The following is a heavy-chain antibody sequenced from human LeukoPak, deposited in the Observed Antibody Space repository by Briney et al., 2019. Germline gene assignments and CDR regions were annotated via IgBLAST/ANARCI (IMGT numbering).Heavy chain of an antibody. Sequence: GGSLRLSCAASGFTVSSHSMSWVRQAPGKGLEWVSVIYSAGFTYYADSVKGRFAISRDNSKNTLYLQMNSLRAEDTALYHCARADSNGWSHYWRQGTLVSVPS. V-gene: IGHV3-53*01. D-gene: IGHD6-19*01. CDR2: IYSAGFT. J-gene: IGHJ4*02. CDR3: ARADSNGWSHY. CDR1: GFTVSSHS.